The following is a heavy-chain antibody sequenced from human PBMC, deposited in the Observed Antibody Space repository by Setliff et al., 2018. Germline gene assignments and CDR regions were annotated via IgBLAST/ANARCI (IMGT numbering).Heavy chain of an antibody. D-gene: IGHD2-15*01. V-gene: IGHV1-69*05. CDR2: IIPMFGTP. Sequence: SVKVSCKASGGSFSNYAISWVRQAPGQGLEWMGGIIPMFGTPAYTQKFQDRVTITTDESTSTAYMELNSLTSEDTAVYYCARSPAVLGIVYLDPWGQGTLVTVSS. J-gene: IGHJ5*02. CDR1: GGSFSNYA. CDR3: ARSPAVLGIVYLDP.